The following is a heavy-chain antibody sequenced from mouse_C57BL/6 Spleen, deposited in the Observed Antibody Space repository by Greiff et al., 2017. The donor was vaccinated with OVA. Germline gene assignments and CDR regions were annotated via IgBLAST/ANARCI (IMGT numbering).Heavy chain of an antibody. CDR1: GFTFSSYA. V-gene: IGHV5-4*01. CDR2: ISDGGSYT. CDR3: ARGTLPFAY. J-gene: IGHJ3*01. Sequence: EVQVVESGGGLVKPGGSLKLSCAASGFTFSSYAMSWVRQTPEKRLEWVATISDGGSYTYYPDNVKGRFTISRDNAKNNLYLQMSHLKSEDTAMYYCARGTLPFAYWGQGTLVTVSA.